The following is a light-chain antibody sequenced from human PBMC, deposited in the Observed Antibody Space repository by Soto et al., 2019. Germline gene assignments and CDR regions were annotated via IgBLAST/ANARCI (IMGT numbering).Light chain of an antibody. Sequence: EIVLTQSPGTLSLSPGERATLSCRASQSVGSDLAWYQQKPGQAPRLLIYDASNRATGIPARFSGSGSGTDFTLTISSLEPEDFAVYYCQQRSNWPTWTFGQGTKVDIK. J-gene: IGKJ1*01. CDR2: DAS. CDR3: QQRSNWPTWT. V-gene: IGKV3-11*01. CDR1: QSVGSD.